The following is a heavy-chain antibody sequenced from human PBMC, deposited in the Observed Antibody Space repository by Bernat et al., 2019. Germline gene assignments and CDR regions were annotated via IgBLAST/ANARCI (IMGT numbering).Heavy chain of an antibody. Sequence: EVQLVESGGGLVQPGGSLRLSCAASGFTSSTYDMIWVRQGPGKGLEWVSYISSSGSSIYYAGSVTSRFTISRDNAKNSLYLQMNSLSAEDTAVYYCAILYGDFLQYWDQGTLVTVSS. CDR1: GFTSSTYD. J-gene: IGHJ4*02. V-gene: IGHV3-48*03. CDR3: AILYGDFLQY. D-gene: IGHD4-17*01. CDR2: ISSSGSSI.